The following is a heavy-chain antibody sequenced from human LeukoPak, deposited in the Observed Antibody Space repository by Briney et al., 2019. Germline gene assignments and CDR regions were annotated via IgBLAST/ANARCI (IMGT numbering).Heavy chain of an antibody. CDR2: IYSGGAT. Sequence: QPGGPLRLSCVASGLTVNSNYMSWVRQAPGKGLEWVSAIYSGGATYYADSVKGRFTVSRDDSKNTLYLQMYRLRAEDTAMYYCVSQKWLYAFDIWGQGTMVTVSS. J-gene: IGHJ3*02. V-gene: IGHV3-53*01. D-gene: IGHD5-24*01. CDR1: GLTVNSNY. CDR3: VSQKWLYAFDI.